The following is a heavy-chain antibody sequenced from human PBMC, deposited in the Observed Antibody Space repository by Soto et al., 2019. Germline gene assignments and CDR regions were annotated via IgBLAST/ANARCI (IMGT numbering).Heavy chain of an antibody. CDR1: GVSISSGGYY. Sequence: SETLSLTCTVSGVSISSGGYYWSWIRQLPGEGLEWMGNIYYTGSTYYSPSLKSRVTLSVDTSKNQFSLKLSSVTAADTAVYYCARDQGDYYGSRTYSFGMDVWGQGTTVT. V-gene: IGHV4-31*03. J-gene: IGHJ6*02. CDR3: ARDQGDYYGSRTYSFGMDV. CDR2: IYYTGST. D-gene: IGHD3-10*01.